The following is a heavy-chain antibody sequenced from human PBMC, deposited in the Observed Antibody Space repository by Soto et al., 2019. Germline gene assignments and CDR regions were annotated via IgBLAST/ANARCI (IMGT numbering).Heavy chain of an antibody. V-gene: IGHV4-4*07. CDR3: ARGRITNNYFDY. Sequence: SETLSLTCTVSGGSISSYYWSWIRQPAGKGLEWIGRIYTSGSTNYNPSLKSRVTMSVDTSKNQFSLRLSSVTAADTAVYYCARGRITNNYFDYWGQGTLVTVSS. J-gene: IGHJ4*02. CDR2: IYTSGST. CDR1: GGSISSYY. D-gene: IGHD3-10*01.